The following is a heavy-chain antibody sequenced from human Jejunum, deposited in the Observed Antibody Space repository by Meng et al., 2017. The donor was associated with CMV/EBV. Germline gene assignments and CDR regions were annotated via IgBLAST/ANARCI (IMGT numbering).Heavy chain of an antibody. CDR3: ARDRYGVVRGVGF. J-gene: IGHJ4*02. CDR1: GFTFSTYA. CDR2: MAYDGSNE. D-gene: IGHD3-10*01. Sequence: PGFTFSTYAMHWVRQAPGKGLEWVAVMAYDGSNEYYADSVRGRFTISRDNSKNTLYLQMNSLRPEDTAVYYCARDRYGVVRGVGFWGQGTLVTVSS. V-gene: IGHV3-30*04.